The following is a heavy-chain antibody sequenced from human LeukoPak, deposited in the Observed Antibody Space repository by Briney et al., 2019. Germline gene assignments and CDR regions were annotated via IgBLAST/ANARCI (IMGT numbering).Heavy chain of an antibody. J-gene: IGHJ4*02. V-gene: IGHV3-74*01. CDR3: AGDRYCSGNGCQDLGY. CDR1: GFTFSRYW. CDR2: ININGSST. Sequence: PGGSLRLSCAASGFTFSRYWMHWVRQAPGKGLVWVSRININGSSTIYADSVKGRFTISRDNAKNTLYLQMNNLRADDTAVYYCAGDRYCSGNGCQDLGYWGQGTLVTVSS. D-gene: IGHD2-15*01.